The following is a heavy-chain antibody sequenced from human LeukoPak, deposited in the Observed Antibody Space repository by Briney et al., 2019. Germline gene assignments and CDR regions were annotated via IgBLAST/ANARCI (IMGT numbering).Heavy chain of an antibody. V-gene: IGHV3-23*01. Sequence: GGSLRLSCAASGFTFSSSVMSWVRQAPGKGLERVSGISDSGAKTFYADSVKGRFTISRDNSKNTLYLQMNSLRAEDTAVYFCAKNGRSYYFDYWGQGTLVTVSS. CDR3: AKNGRSYYFDY. CDR1: GFTFSSSV. CDR2: ISDSGAKT. D-gene: IGHD1-1*01. J-gene: IGHJ4*02.